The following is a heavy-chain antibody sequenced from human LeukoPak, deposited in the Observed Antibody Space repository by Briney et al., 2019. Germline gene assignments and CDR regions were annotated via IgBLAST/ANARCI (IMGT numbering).Heavy chain of an antibody. CDR2: IYIGGGT. CDR1: GGSLCSYY. Sequence: SETLSLTCIVSGGSLCSYYWSCMREPPGGGVEWIGYIYIGGGTNYNPTLRSRVTISVDTSKNQFSLKLSSVTAANTAVYYCARVSTIFGVVDCFDYWGQGTLVTVSS. D-gene: IGHD3-3*01. J-gene: IGHJ4*02. CDR3: ARVSTIFGVVDCFDY. V-gene: IGHV4-4*08.